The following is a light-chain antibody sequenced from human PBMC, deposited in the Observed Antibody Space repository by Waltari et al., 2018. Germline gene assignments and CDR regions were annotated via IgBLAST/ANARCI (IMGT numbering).Light chain of an antibody. CDR3: QTGGHGTWV. CDR2: GNRDGSH. Sequence: QLVLTQSTSASASLGASLKLTCTLTSGHSRNTITWHHQQPGKGPRYWMRGNRDGSHSKGDEIPDRFSGSSSGAERYLPIASLQSDDEADYYCQTGGHGTWVFGGGTKLTVL. V-gene: IGLV4-69*01. J-gene: IGLJ3*02. CDR1: SGHSRNT.